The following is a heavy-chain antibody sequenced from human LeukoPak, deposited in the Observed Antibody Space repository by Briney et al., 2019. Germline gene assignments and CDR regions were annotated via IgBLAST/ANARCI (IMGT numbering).Heavy chain of an antibody. J-gene: IGHJ6*03. V-gene: IGHV4-59*01. CDR3: ARALKGADYYYYYMDV. D-gene: IGHD1-26*01. CDR2: IYNSGST. Sequence: SETLSLTCTVPGGSTSSYYWSWIRQPPGKGLEGIGYIYNSGSTNYNPSLKSRVTLSVDTSKNQFSLKLSSVTAADTAVYYCARALKGADYYYYYMDVWGKGTTVTVAS. CDR1: GGSTSSYY.